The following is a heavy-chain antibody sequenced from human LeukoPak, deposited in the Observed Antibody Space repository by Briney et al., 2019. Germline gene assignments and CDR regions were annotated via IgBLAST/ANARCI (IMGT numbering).Heavy chain of an antibody. Sequence: PSETLSLTCTVSGGSISSYYWSWIRQPPGKGLEWIGYIYYSGSTNYNPSLKSRVTLSMDRSKNQFSLNLSSVTAADTAVYYCARSYYFDYWGQGTLVTVSS. CDR3: ARSYYFDY. V-gene: IGHV4-59*12. J-gene: IGHJ4*02. CDR1: GGSISSYY. CDR2: IYYSGST.